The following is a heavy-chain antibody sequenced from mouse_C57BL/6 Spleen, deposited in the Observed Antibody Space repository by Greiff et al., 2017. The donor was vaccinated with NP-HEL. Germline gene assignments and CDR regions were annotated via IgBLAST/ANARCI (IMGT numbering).Heavy chain of an antibody. Sequence: EVQLQQSVAELVRPGASVKLSCTASGFNIKNTYMHWVKQRPEQGLAWIGRIDPANGNTKYAPKFQGKANINEDTSSNTAYLQLSSLTSEDTAIYYCARRDDYDGGFAYWGQGTLVTVSA. CDR2: IDPANGNT. CDR1: GFNIKNTY. V-gene: IGHV14-3*01. D-gene: IGHD2-4*01. J-gene: IGHJ3*01. CDR3: ARRDDYDGGFAY.